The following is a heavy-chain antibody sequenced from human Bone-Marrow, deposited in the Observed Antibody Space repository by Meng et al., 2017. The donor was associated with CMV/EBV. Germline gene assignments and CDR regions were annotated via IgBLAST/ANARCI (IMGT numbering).Heavy chain of an antibody. Sequence: GESLKISCAASGFTFSSYAMSWVRPAPGKGLEWVSAISGSGGSTYYADSVKGRFTISRDNSKNTLYLQMNNLGAEDTAVYYCAKCQGKLELVYYLYGMDVWGQGTTVTVSS. V-gene: IGHV3-23*01. CDR2: ISGSGGST. CDR1: GFTFSSYA. CDR3: AKCQGKLELVYYLYGMDV. J-gene: IGHJ6*02. D-gene: IGHD1-7*01.